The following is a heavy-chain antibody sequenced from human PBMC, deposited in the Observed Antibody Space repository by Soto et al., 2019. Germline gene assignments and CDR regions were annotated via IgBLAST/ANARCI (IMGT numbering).Heavy chain of an antibody. J-gene: IGHJ6*02. V-gene: IGHV4-38-2*01. CDR3: ASAFYGDYAAYHYVMDV. D-gene: IGHD4-17*01. Sequence: SEPLSLTCAISDYSISSGVYWGWIRQPPGKGLEWIGNIYHSGSTYHNPSLKSRVTISVDTSKNQFSLKLRSVTAADTAVYYCASAFYGDYAAYHYVMDVWGQGTTVTDSS. CDR2: IYHSGST. CDR1: DYSISSGVY.